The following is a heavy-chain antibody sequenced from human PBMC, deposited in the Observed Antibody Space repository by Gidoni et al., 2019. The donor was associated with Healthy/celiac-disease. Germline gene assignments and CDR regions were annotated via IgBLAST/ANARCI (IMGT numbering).Heavy chain of an antibody. J-gene: IGHJ5*02. V-gene: IGHV3-30*18. Sequence: QVQLVESGGGVVQPGRSLRLSCAASGFTFSSYGMHWVRQAPGQGLEWVAVISYDGSNKYYADSVKGRFTISRDNSKNTLYLQMNSLRAEDTAVYYCAKGGGIAVRSPVGWFDPWGQGTLVTVSS. CDR3: AKGGGIAVRSPVGWFDP. CDR1: GFTFSSYG. D-gene: IGHD6-19*01. CDR2: ISYDGSNK.